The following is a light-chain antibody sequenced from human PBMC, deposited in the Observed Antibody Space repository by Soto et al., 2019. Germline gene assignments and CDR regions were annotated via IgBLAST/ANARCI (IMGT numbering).Light chain of an antibody. J-gene: IGKJ4*01. CDR2: SAS. Sequence: DIQMTQSPSSLSASVGDRLTIACRATQDINVYLSWYQKKPGRAPDLLIYSASNLHVGVPLRFSGSGSGTDFTLTITDLQPEDFATYYCQQNFSPSVTFGGGTTVEIK. CDR1: QDINVY. V-gene: IGKV1-39*01. CDR3: QQNFSPSVT.